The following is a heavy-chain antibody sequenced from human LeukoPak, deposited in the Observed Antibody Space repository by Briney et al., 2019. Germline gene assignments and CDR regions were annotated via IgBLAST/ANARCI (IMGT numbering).Heavy chain of an antibody. V-gene: IGHV3-30*18. Sequence: PGGSLRLSCAASGLSFNSCGMHWVRQAPGKGLEWVAVISSDGSNKYYADSVKGRFTISRDNSKNTLSLQINSLRTEDTAVFYCAKGSGGSGSFYNHFDCWGQGTLVTVSS. CDR2: ISSDGSNK. CDR1: GLSFNSCG. D-gene: IGHD3-10*01. CDR3: AKGSGGSGSFYNHFDC. J-gene: IGHJ4*02.